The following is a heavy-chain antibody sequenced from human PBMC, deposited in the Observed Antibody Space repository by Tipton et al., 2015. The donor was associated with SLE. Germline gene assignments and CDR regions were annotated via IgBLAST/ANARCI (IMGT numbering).Heavy chain of an antibody. V-gene: IGHV5-51*03. Sequence: QSGPEVKKPGESLKISCKTSGYSFSSYSIAWVRQMPGKGLEYMGIIYPGDSDTRYSPSFQGQVTISADKSISTAYLQWSSLEASGSAFYYCAREGAKRRNWIDPWGQGTLVTVSS. CDR2: IYPGDSDT. CDR1: GYSFSSYS. D-gene: IGHD6-25*01. J-gene: IGHJ5*02. CDR3: AREGAKRRNWIDP.